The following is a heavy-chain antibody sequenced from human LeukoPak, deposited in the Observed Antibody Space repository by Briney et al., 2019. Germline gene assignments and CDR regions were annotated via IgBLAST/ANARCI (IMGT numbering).Heavy chain of an antibody. CDR2: ISSSSSYT. Sequence: GGSLRLSCAASGFTFSDYYMSWIRQAPGKGLEWVSYISSSSSYTNYADSVKGRFTISRDNAKNSLYLQMNSLRAEDTAVYYCARDGSGPHYYYGMDVWGKGTTVTVSS. J-gene: IGHJ6*04. CDR3: ARDGSGPHYYYGMDV. CDR1: GFTFSDYY. V-gene: IGHV3-11*06. D-gene: IGHD3-10*01.